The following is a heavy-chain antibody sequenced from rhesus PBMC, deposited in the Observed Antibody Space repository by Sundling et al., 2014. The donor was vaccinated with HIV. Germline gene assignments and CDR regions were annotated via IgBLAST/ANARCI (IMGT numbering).Heavy chain of an antibody. J-gene: IGHJ4*01. Sequence: QVQLQESGPGLVKPSETLSLTCAVSGGSFSGNYWGWIRQPPGKGLEYIGYISGSSGSTDYNPSLKSRVTISTEMSKNQFSLKLSSVTAADTAVYYCARDYTIWTSSLGYWGQGVLVTVSS. V-gene: IGHV4-165*01. CDR2: ISGSSGST. CDR3: ARDYTIWTSSLGY. CDR1: GGSFSGNY. D-gene: IGHD3-3*01.